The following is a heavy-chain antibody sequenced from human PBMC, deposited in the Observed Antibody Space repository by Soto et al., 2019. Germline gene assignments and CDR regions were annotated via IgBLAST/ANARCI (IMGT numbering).Heavy chain of an antibody. Sequence: ASETLSLTCTVSGASMNSYHWSWIRQPAGKGLEWIGHIHSSGSTNYNPSLKSRVTMSVDTSKNQFSLRLMPLTAADTAVYYCARDQGVAAAGITWFDPWGQGSLVTVSS. D-gene: IGHD6-13*01. J-gene: IGHJ5*02. CDR1: GASMNSYH. CDR3: ARDQGVAAAGITWFDP. CDR2: IHSSGST. V-gene: IGHV4-4*07.